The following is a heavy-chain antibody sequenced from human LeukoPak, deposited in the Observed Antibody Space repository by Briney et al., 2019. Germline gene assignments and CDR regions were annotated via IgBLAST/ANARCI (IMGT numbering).Heavy chain of an antibody. CDR1: GYTFTSYG. V-gene: IGHV1-18*01. CDR3: ARGVDPHYYDSSGYCLDY. CDR2: ISAYNGST. Sequence: ASVKVSCKASGYTFTSYGISWVRQAPGQGLEWMGWISAYNGSTNYAQKLQGRVTMTTDTSTSTAYMELRSLRSDDTAVYYCARGVDPHYYDSSGYCLDYWGQGTLVTVSS. D-gene: IGHD3-22*01. J-gene: IGHJ4*02.